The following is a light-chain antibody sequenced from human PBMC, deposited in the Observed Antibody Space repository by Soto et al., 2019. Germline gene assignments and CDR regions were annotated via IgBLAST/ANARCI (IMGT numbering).Light chain of an antibody. CDR3: QQHDGRPTLT. CDR2: AVS. V-gene: IGKV1-33*01. CDR1: QDIDNS. Sequence: IQLTQSPSSLSASVGETVTITCRASQDIDNSLNWYQHQPGKAPKLLIYAVSFLETGVPSRFSGSGSGTTFSLTINSLQADDSATYYCQQHDGRPTLTFGQGTRLDIK. J-gene: IGKJ5*01.